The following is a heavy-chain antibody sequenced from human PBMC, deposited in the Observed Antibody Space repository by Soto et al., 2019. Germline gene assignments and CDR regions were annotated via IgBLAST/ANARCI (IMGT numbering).Heavy chain of an antibody. D-gene: IGHD3-3*01. Sequence: ASVKVSCKASGGTFSSYAISWVRQAPGQGLEWMGGIIPIFGTANYAQKFQGRVTITADESTSTAYMELSSLRSEDTAVYYCARGNGFHPYYYYGMDVWGQGTTVTVSS. V-gene: IGHV1-69*13. CDR1: GGTFSSYA. CDR3: ARGNGFHPYYYYGMDV. CDR2: IIPIFGTA. J-gene: IGHJ6*02.